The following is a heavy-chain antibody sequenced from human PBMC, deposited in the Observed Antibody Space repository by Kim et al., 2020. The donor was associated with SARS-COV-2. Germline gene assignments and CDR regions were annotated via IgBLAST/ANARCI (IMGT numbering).Heavy chain of an antibody. Sequence: GGSLRLSCAASGFTFSSYAMSWVRQAPGKGLEWVSAISGSGGSTYYADSVKGRFTISRDNSKNTLYLQMNSLRAEDTAVYYCAKDVHSRMAATKFDPWGQGTLVTVSS. CDR3: AKDVHSRMAATKFDP. V-gene: IGHV3-23*01. J-gene: IGHJ5*02. CDR1: GFTFSSYA. CDR2: ISGSGGST. D-gene: IGHD4-17*01.